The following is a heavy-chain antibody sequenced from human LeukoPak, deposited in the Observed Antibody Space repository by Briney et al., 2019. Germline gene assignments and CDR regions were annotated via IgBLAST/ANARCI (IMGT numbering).Heavy chain of an antibody. J-gene: IGHJ5*02. Sequence: ASVKVSCKASGYTFTGYYMHWVRQAPGQGLEWMGWINPNSGGTNYAQKFQGRVTMTRDTSISTAYMELRSLRFDDTAIYYCAKDWHILTGRNCFDPWGQGTLVTVSS. CDR2: INPNSGGT. CDR1: GYTFTGYY. V-gene: IGHV1-2*02. CDR3: AKDWHILTGRNCFDP. D-gene: IGHD3-9*01.